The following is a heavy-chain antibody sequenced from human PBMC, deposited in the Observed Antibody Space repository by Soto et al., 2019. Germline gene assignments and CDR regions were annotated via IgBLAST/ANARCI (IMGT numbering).Heavy chain of an antibody. D-gene: IGHD3-10*01. J-gene: IGHJ6*02. CDR2: ISYDGSNK. Sequence: GGSLRVCCASCGFTLSIYAMHCVLHAPGEGLEWVAVISYDGSNKYYADAVKGRFTISRDNSKNTLYLQVTSLRVDDTAMYYCARDSVTRVSSDIPGMDVWGQGTTVTVSS. V-gene: IGHV3-30-3*01. CDR1: GFTLSIYA. CDR3: ARDSVTRVSSDIPGMDV.